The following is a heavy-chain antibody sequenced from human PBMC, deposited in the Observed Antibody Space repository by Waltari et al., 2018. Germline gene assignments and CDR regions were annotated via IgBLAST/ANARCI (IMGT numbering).Heavy chain of an antibody. CDR2: ITSDGSRT. V-gene: IGHV3-74*01. CDR1: GFTFGTYW. CDR3: ASHRPGGYGMDV. Sequence: VQLVESGGGLVQPGGSLRLSCEASGFTFGTYWMCWVRQVPGKGLVWVSTITSDGSRTRYADSVKGRFTISRDNAKNTLYLQTNSLRAEDTAVYYCASHRPGGYGMDVWGHGTTVTVSS. D-gene: IGHD2-15*01. J-gene: IGHJ6*02.